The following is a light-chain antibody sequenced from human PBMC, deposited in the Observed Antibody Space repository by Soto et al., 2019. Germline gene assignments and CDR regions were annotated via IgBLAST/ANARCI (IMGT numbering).Light chain of an antibody. V-gene: IGKV1-5*01. CDR2: DAS. J-gene: IGKJ2*01. CDR1: QSISSW. Sequence: DIQMTQSPSTLSASVGDRVTITCRASQSISSWLAWYQQKPGKAPKLLIYDASSLESGVPSWFSCSGSGTEFTLTSSSLQSDDFATYYCQQYNSYLYTFGQGTKLEIK. CDR3: QQYNSYLYT.